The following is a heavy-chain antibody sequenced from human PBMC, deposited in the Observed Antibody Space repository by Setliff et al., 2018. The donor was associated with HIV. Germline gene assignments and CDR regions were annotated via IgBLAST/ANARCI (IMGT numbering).Heavy chain of an antibody. V-gene: IGHV4-31*03. J-gene: IGHJ4*02. CDR1: GGSMNGYY. D-gene: IGHD3-22*01. CDR3: ARGANYYESNGYYDY. Sequence: SETLSLTCSVSGGSMNGYYWNWIRQRPGKGLEWIGYIYDSVSTYYNPSLKSRVTISVDTSKNQLFLKLSSVTAADTAVYYCARGANYYESNGYYDYWGQGTLVTVSS. CDR2: IYDSVST.